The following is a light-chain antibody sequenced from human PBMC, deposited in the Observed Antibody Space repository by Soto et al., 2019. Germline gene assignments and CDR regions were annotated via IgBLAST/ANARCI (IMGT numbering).Light chain of an antibody. Sequence: EIVMTQSQATLSVSPGERATLSCRASQSVRSNLAWYQQKPGQAPRLLIYGASTRATGIPARFSGSGSGTEFTLTISSLQSEDFAVYYCQQYNGWPPWTFGQGTKVEIK. J-gene: IGKJ1*01. CDR3: QQYNGWPPWT. CDR1: QSVRSN. V-gene: IGKV3-15*01. CDR2: GAS.